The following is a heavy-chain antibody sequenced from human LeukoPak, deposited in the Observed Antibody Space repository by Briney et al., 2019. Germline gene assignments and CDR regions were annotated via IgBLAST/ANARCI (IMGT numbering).Heavy chain of an antibody. Sequence: SETLSLTCTVSGGSISSYYWSWIRQPAGKGLEWIGRIYTSGSTNYNPSLKSRVTMSVDTSKNQFSLKLSSVTAADTAVYYCARDHFSSGYYYYYYMDVWNKGTTVTISS. V-gene: IGHV4-4*07. CDR3: ARDHFSSGYYYYYYMDV. D-gene: IGHD6-19*01. J-gene: IGHJ6*03. CDR2: IYTSGST. CDR1: GGSISSYY.